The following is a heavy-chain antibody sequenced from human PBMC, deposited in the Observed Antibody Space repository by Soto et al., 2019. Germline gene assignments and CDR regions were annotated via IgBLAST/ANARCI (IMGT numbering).Heavy chain of an antibody. CDR1: GCSVSSGSYY. J-gene: IGHJ4*02. CDR2: KYYSGST. CDR3: ARGRGYYDTSYFDY. V-gene: IGHV4-61*01. Sequence: XETLSLTCTVSGCSVSSGSYYWSWIRQPPGKGLEWIGYKYYSGSTNYNPSPKSRVSISVDTSKNQFSLKLSSVTAADTAVYYCARGRGYYDTSYFDYWGQGTLVTVSS. D-gene: IGHD3-22*01.